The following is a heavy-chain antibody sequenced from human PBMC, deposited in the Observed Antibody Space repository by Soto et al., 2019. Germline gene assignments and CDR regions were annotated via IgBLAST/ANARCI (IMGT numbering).Heavy chain of an antibody. CDR1: GFTFSDYH. D-gene: IGHD3-3*01. V-gene: IGHV3-11*01. CDR3: AREPHGFLELSSVFAFDI. Sequence: QGQLVQSGGGLVKPGGSLRLSCAASGFTFSDYHMIWIRQAPGKGLEWVAYINDSGDTIYYRDSLKGRVTISRDNAKNSLFLQMNSLGADDTAVYYWAREPHGFLELSSVFAFDIWGQGTMVTVSS. CDR2: INDSGDTI. J-gene: IGHJ3*02.